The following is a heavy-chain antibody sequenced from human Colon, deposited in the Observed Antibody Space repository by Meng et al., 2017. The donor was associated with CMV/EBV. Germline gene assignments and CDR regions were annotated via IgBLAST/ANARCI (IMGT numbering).Heavy chain of an antibody. D-gene: IGHD4-17*01. J-gene: IGHJ2*01. Sequence: GGSLRLSCAASGFTFSDYYMNWIRRAPGKGLEWVSHISRSGSTIHYADSMKGRSTISRDNAKQSLYLHMNSLRGEDTAVYDGARSGGDYAHPSGHWSFDLWGRGTLVTVSS. CDR1: GFTFSDYY. CDR2: ISRSGSTI. V-gene: IGHV3-11*01. CDR3: ARSGGDYAHPSGHWSFDL.